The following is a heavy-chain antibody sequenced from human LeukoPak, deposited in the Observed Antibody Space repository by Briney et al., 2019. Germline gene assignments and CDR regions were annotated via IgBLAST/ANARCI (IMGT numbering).Heavy chain of an antibody. CDR2: IIPIFGTA. D-gene: IGHD3-10*01. Sequence: SVKVSCKASGGTFSSYAISWVRQAPGQGLEWMGGIIPIFGTANYAQKFQGRVTITADKSTSTAYMELSSLRSEDTAVYYCARGTGAWFGTRCRNYYMDVWGKGTTVTVSS. CDR1: GGTFSSYA. J-gene: IGHJ6*03. V-gene: IGHV1-69*06. CDR3: ARGTGAWFGTRCRNYYMDV.